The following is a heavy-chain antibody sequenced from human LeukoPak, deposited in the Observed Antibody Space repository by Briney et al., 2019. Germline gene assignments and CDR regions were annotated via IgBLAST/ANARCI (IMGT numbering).Heavy chain of an antibody. Sequence: GGSLRLSCAASGFIFSSHAMHWVRQAPGKGLEWVAVIQYDGSEKRYADSVKGRFTVSRDNSKNTLYLQMDSLTAEDAAVYHCAKDLTGAYCSDYWGQGTLVTVSS. CDR1: GFIFSSHA. CDR2: IQYDGSEK. J-gene: IGHJ4*02. V-gene: IGHV3-30-3*01. CDR3: AKDLTGAYCSDY. D-gene: IGHD3-9*01.